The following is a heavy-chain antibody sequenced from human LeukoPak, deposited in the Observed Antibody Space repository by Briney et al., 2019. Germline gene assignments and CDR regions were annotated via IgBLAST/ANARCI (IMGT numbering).Heavy chain of an antibody. J-gene: IGHJ4*02. V-gene: IGHV4-34*01. CDR3: ARGRDIVATIFGGYYFDY. Sequence: SETLSLTCAVYGGSFSGYYWSWIRQPPGKGLEWIGEINNSGSTNYNPSLKSRVTISVDTSKNQFSLKLSSVTAADTAVYYCARGRDIVATIFGGYYFDYWGQGTLVTVSS. CDR2: INNSGST. D-gene: IGHD5-12*01. CDR1: GGSFSGYY.